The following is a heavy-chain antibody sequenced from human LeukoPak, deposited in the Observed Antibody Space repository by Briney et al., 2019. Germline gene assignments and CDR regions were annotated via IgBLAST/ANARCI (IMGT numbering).Heavy chain of an antibody. Sequence: SETLSLTCTVSGGSISSYYWSWIRQPPGKGLEWIGYIYYSGSTNYNPSLKSRVTISVDTSKNQFPLQLNSVTPEDTAVYYCARDPTTYYDILTGYYRPGDAFDIWGQGTMVTVSS. CDR3: ARDPTTYYDILTGYYRPGDAFDI. D-gene: IGHD3-9*01. V-gene: IGHV4-59*12. J-gene: IGHJ3*02. CDR2: IYYSGST. CDR1: GGSISSYY.